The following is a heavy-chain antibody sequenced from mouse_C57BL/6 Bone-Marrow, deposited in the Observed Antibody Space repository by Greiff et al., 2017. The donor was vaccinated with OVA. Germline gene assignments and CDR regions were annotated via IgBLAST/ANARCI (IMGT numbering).Heavy chain of an antibody. CDR1: GFTFSDYG. CDR2: ISNLAYSI. V-gene: IGHV5-15*01. CDR3: SRQGGYYAFAY. J-gene: IGHJ3*01. D-gene: IGHD2-3*01. Sequence: EVMLVESGGGLVQPGGSLKLSCAAPGFTFSDYGMAWVRQAPRQGPEWVAFISNLAYSIYYADTVTGRFTISRENAKNTLYLEMSSLRSEDTAMYYCSRQGGYYAFAYWGQGTLVTVSA.